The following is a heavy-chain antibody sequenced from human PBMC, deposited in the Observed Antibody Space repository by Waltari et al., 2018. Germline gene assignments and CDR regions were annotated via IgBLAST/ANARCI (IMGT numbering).Heavy chain of an antibody. J-gene: IGHJ4*02. V-gene: IGHV3-9*01. D-gene: IGHD3-22*01. CDR3: AKDTRSGYYYYFDY. CDR2: ISWNSGSI. Sequence: EVQLVESGGGLVQPGRSLRLSCAASGFTFDDYAMHWVRQAPGKGLEWVSGISWNSGSIGYADAGKGRFTISRDNAKNSLYLQMNSLRAEDTALYYCAKDTRSGYYYYFDYWGQGTLVTVSS. CDR1: GFTFDDYA.